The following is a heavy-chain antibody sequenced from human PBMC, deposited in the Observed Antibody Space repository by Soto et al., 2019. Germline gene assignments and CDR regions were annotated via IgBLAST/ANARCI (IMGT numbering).Heavy chain of an antibody. V-gene: IGHV2-70*01. CDR1: GFSLSRKGMS. J-gene: IGHJ4*02. CDR3: TRSNNWNYEYYFHY. D-gene: IGHD1-7*01. CDR2: IDWEEEK. Sequence: SGPTLVNPKQPLILTCAFSGFSLSRKGMSVSWIRQPPGKALEFLALIDWEEEKFYSPSLRTRLTVSKDTSKSQVVLTLTNVDPGDTATYYCTRSNNWNYEYYFHYWGQGTLATVYS.